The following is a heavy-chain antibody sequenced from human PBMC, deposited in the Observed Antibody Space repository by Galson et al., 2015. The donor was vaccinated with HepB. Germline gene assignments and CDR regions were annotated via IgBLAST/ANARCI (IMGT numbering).Heavy chain of an antibody. CDR2: YDGSNK. V-gene: IGHV3-33*01. Sequence: YDGSNKYYADSVKGRFTISRDNSKNTLYLQMNSLRAEDTAVYYCARTVDTAMVKEGMDVWGQGTTVTVSS. D-gene: IGHD5-18*01. J-gene: IGHJ6*02. CDR3: ARTVDTAMVKEGMDV.